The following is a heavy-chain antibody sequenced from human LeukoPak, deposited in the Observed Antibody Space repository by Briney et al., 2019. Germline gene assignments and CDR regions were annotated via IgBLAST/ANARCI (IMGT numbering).Heavy chain of an antibody. Sequence: GASVKVSCKASGYTFTGYYMHWVRQAPGQGLEWMGWINPNSGGTNYAQKFQGRVTMTRDTSISTACMELSRLRSDDTAVYYCARDRSPSAAAAPYYFDYWGQGTLVTVSS. CDR1: GYTFTGYY. D-gene: IGHD6-13*01. CDR3: ARDRSPSAAAAPYYFDY. J-gene: IGHJ4*02. CDR2: INPNSGGT. V-gene: IGHV1-2*02.